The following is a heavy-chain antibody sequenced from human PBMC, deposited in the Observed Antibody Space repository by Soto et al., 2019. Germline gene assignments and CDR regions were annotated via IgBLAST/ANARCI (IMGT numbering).Heavy chain of an antibody. V-gene: IGHV1-69*01. D-gene: IGHD5-18*01. CDR1: GGTFTDYV. CDR3: ARALRGYSYGYVD. Sequence: QVHMEQSGAEVKKPGSSVRVSCKASGGTFTDYVINWVRQAPGQGPEWMGGVIPALGRANYAQKLQGRVTITADESTKTAYMEQSSLKTEDTAVYYCARALRGYSYGYVDWGQGTLVSVSS. J-gene: IGHJ4*02. CDR2: VIPALGRA.